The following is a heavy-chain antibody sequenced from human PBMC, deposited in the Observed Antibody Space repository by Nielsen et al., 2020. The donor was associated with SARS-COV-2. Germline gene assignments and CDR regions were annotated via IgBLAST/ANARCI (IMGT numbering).Heavy chain of an antibody. D-gene: IGHD3-3*01. CDR1: GYTFTSHG. J-gene: IGHJ4*02. V-gene: IGHV1-18*04. CDR2: ISAYNGKT. Sequence: ASVKVSCKASGYTFTSHGISWVRQAPGQGLEWMGWISAYNGKTSYTQRLQGRVTMTIDTSTTTAYMELRSLRSDDTAVYYCARLGPNYDFWSDYLGPSAPFDSWGQGTLVPSPQ. CDR3: ARLGPNYDFWSDYLGPSAPFDS.